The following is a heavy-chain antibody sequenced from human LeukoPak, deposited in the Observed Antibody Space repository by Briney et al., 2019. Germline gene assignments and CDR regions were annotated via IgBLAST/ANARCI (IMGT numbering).Heavy chain of an antibody. CDR1: GFTFSSYG. CDR3: ARDRGSGYYCYFDY. CDR2: IWYDGSNK. J-gene: IGHJ4*02. Sequence: PGRSLRLSCAASGFTFSSYGMHWVRQAPGKGLEWVAVIWYDGSNKYYADSVKGRFTISRDSSKNTLYLQMNSLRAEDTAVYYCARDRGSGYYCYFDYWGQGTLVTVSS. D-gene: IGHD3-22*01. V-gene: IGHV3-33*01.